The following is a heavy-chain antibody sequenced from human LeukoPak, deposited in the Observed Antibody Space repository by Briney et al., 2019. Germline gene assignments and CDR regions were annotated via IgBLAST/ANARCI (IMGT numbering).Heavy chain of an antibody. V-gene: IGHV1-69*13. CDR1: GGTFSSYA. CDR2: IIPIFGTA. CDR3: ARGRSSSWYPTLFDY. D-gene: IGHD6-13*01. Sequence: GASVKVSCKASGGTFSSYAISWVRQAPGQGLEWMGGIIPIFGTANYAQKFQGRVTITADESTSTAYMELSSLRSEDTAVYYCARGRSSSWYPTLFDYWGQGTLVTVSS. J-gene: IGHJ4*02.